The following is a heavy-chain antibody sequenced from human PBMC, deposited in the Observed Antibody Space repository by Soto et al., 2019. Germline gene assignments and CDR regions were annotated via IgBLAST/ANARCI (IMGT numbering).Heavy chain of an antibody. CDR2: IYYSGST. J-gene: IGHJ4*02. CDR3: ARSRIEAAGTVYH. V-gene: IGHV4-59*08. CDR1: GGSISSYY. Sequence: LSLTCTVSGGSISSYYWSWIRQPPGKGLEWIGYIYYSGSTNYNPSLKSRVTISVDTSKNQFSLKLSSVTAADTAVYYCARSRIEAAGTVYHRAQRTPVTGSS. D-gene: IGHD6-13*01.